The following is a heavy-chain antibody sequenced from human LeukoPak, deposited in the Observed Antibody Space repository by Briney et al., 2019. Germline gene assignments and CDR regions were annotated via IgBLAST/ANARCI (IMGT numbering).Heavy chain of an antibody. CDR3: AREGGNYDSSGYYQAYDAFDI. J-gene: IGHJ3*02. D-gene: IGHD3-22*01. CDR2: INQDGREK. CDR1: GFTFNTYW. V-gene: IGHV3-7*05. Sequence: GGSLRLSCAASGFTFNTYWMSWVRQAPGKGLEWVATINQDGREKYYVDSVKGRFTISRDNAEKSLYLQMNSLRAEDTAVYYCAREGGNYDSSGYYQAYDAFDIWGQGTMVTVSS.